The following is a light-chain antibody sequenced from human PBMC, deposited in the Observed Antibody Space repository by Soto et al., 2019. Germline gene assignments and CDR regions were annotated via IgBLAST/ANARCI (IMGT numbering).Light chain of an antibody. Sequence: EIVMTQSPGTLSVSPVERATLSCMASQSVSSNLAWYQQKTGQAPRLLIYGASTRATGIPARFSGSGSGTEFTLTISSLQSEDFAVYYCQQYNYWPPKITFGQGTRLENK. CDR2: GAS. J-gene: IGKJ5*01. CDR3: QQYNYWPPKIT. CDR1: QSVSSN. V-gene: IGKV3-15*01.